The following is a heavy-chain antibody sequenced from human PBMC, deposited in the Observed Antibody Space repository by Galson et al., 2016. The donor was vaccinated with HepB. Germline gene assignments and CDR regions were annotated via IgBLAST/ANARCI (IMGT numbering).Heavy chain of an antibody. J-gene: IGHJ5*02. CDR1: GFTFSSYT. CDR2: ISSGSTYI. Sequence: SLRLSCAASGFTFSSYTMSWVRQAPGKGLEWVSSISSGSTYIFYADSVKGRFSISRDNAKNSLFLQMVSLRAEDTAVYYCARDWYIAKEDNWFDPWGQGTLVTVSS. V-gene: IGHV3-21*01. D-gene: IGHD1-1*01. CDR3: ARDWYIAKEDNWFDP.